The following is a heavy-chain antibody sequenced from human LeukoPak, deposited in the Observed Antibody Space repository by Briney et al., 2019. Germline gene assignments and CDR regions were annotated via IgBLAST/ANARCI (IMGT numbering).Heavy chain of an antibody. CDR2: IYYSGST. J-gene: IGHJ4*02. D-gene: IGHD3-16*01. CDR1: GGSISSYY. CDR3: ARYPFGGDFDY. Sequence: SETLSLTCTVSGGSISSYYWSWIRQPPGKGLEWIGYIYYSGSTNYNPSLKSRVTTSVDTSKNQFSLKLSSVTAADTAVYYCARYPFGGDFDYWGQGTLVTVSS. V-gene: IGHV4-59*01.